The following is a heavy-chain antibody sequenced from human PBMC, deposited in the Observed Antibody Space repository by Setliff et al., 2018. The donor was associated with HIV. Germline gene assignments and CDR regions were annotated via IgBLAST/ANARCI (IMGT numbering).Heavy chain of an antibody. CDR3: ARDAGSIAVAETGYHV. CDR1: GYSLTSGYY. Sequence: LSLTCGVSGYSLTSGYYWSWIRQPAGKGLEWIGHIYTSGASNYNPSLKSRLTISLDTSKNHFSLKLSSVTAADTAVYYCARDAGSIAVAETGYHVWGQGTTVTVSS. D-gene: IGHD6-19*01. V-gene: IGHV4-61*09. CDR2: IYTSGAS. J-gene: IGHJ6*02.